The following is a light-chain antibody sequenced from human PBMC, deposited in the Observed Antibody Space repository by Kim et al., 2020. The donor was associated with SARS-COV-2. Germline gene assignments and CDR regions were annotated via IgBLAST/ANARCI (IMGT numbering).Light chain of an antibody. CDR3: SSYTTSSTYV. CDR2: DVS. V-gene: IGLV2-14*03. CDR1: SSDVGGYNY. J-gene: IGLJ1*01. Sequence: GQSITISCTGSSSDVGGYNYVSWYQQHAGKAPKLMIYDVSNRPSGVSYRFSGSKSGNTASLTISGLQAEDEADYYCSSYTTSSTYVFGIGTKVTVL.